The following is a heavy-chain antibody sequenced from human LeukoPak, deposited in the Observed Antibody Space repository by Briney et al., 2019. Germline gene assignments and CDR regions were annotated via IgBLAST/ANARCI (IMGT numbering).Heavy chain of an antibody. J-gene: IGHJ5*02. CDR1: GYTFTSYG. CDR2: ISAYNGNT. D-gene: IGHD3-10*01. V-gene: IGHV1-18*01. CDR3: ASLYYYGSGSYQRRWFDP. Sequence: ASVKVSCKASGYTFTSYGISWVRQAPGQGLEWMGWISAYNGNTNYAQKLQGRVTMTTDTSTSTAYMEMRSLRSDDTAVYYCASLYYYGSGSYQRRWFDPWGQGTLVTVSS.